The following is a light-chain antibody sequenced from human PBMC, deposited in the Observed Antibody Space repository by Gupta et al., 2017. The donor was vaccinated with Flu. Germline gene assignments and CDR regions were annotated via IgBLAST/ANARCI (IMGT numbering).Light chain of an antibody. J-gene: IGKJ3*01. V-gene: IGKV1-9*01. CDR1: QGIGGF. CDR2: AAS. Sequence: DIQLTQSPSFLSASIGDRVTITCRASQGIGGFLAWYQQKPAQAPKLLIYAASTCQSAVPSRFSGSGSGTEFTLTIISRQPQDYAIYYCRQQHGCIPSFGDGTKVD. CDR3: RQQHGCIPS.